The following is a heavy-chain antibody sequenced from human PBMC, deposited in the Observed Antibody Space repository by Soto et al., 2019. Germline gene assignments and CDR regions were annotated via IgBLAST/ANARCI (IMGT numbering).Heavy chain of an antibody. J-gene: IGHJ4*02. CDR1: GFTFSSDG. CDR2: IPYDGSHQ. V-gene: IGHV3-30*18. Sequence: QVHLVESGGGVVQPGRSLRLSCAASGFTFSSDGMHWIRQAPGKGLEWVAVIPYDGSHQYYADSVKGRFSISRDNSKNTLYLQMNSLRAEDTAVYYCAKLRVLEWEVQESDYWGQGTLVSVSS. CDR3: AKLRVLEWEVQESDY. D-gene: IGHD3-3*01.